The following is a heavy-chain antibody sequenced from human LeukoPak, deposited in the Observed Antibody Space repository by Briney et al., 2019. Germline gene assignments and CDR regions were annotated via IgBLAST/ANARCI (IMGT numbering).Heavy chain of an antibody. J-gene: IGHJ4*02. CDR2: ISAYNGNT. V-gene: IGHV1-18*01. Sequence: ASVKVSCKASGYTFTSYGISWVRQAPGQGLEWMGWISAYNGNTNYAQKLQGRVTITTDTSTSTAYMELRSLRSDDTAVYYCARDNDYVWGSYRAQDYWGQGTLVTVSS. D-gene: IGHD3-16*02. CDR3: ARDNDYVWGSYRAQDY. CDR1: GYTFTSYG.